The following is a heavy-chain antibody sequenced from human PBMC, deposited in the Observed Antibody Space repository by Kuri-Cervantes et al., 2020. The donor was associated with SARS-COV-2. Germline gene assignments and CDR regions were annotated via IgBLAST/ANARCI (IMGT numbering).Heavy chain of an antibody. V-gene: IGHV4-59*01. Sequence: SETLSLTCTVSGGSISSYYWSWIRQPPGKGLEWIGYIYYSGSTNYNPSLKSRVTISVDTSRNQFSLKLSSVTAADTAVYYCARDRSRAFDIWGQGTIVTVSS. CDR2: IYYSGST. J-gene: IGHJ3*02. CDR3: ARDRSRAFDI. CDR1: GGSISSYY.